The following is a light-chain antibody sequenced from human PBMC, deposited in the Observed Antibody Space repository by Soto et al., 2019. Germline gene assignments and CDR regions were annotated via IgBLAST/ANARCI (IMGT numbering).Light chain of an antibody. V-gene: IGKV1-39*01. CDR3: QQSYNIQALT. CDR2: GAA. CDR1: QNIRNY. J-gene: IGKJ4*01. Sequence: DIQMTQSPSSLSASVGYRVAITCRASQNIRNYLNWYQQKPGKAPRVLIYGAASLQSGVPSRFSGSGSGTNFSLTINSLQPEDYATYYCQQSYNIQALTFGGGTKVEIK.